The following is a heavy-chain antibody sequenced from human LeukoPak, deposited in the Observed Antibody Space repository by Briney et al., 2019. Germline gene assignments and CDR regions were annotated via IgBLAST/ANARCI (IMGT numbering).Heavy chain of an antibody. CDR1: GYPFTKYC. CDR3: ARGGYYDNSGHYHGLFDY. CDR2: ISRYNGNT. V-gene: IGHV1-18*01. Sequence: APVKVSFKASGYPFTKYCITRVRPAPGQGLEWMGLISRYNGNTNYAQRLQDRVTMTTDTSTSTAYMDLRSLRSDDTAVYYCARGGYYDNSGHYHGLFDYWGQGTLVTVSS. D-gene: IGHD3-22*01. J-gene: IGHJ4*02.